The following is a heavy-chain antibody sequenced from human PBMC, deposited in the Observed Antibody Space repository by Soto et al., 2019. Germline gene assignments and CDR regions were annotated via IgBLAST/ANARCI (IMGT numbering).Heavy chain of an antibody. J-gene: IGHJ4*02. Sequence: PSETLSLTSAISRRSLCSGGYPWSRSRQPPGKGLEWIGYIYHSGSTYYNPSLKSRVTISVDRSKNQFSLKLSSVTAADTAVYYCATAPGAYWGQGTLVTVSS. CDR3: ATAPGAY. V-gene: IGHV4-30-2*01. CDR2: IYHSGST. CDR1: RRSLCSGGYP.